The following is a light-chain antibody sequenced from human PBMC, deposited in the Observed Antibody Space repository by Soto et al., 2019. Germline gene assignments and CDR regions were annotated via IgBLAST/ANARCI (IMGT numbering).Light chain of an antibody. Sequence: QSVLTQSPSASASLGASVKLTCTLSSRHSSYAIAWHQKQPGKGPRYLMDLNNDGSHTKGDGIPDRFSGSSSGADRYLIISRLQSEDEADYYCQTWGTGFQFFGGGTKLTVL. CDR3: QTWGTGFQF. CDR2: LNNDGSH. CDR1: SRHSSYA. J-gene: IGLJ2*01. V-gene: IGLV4-69*01.